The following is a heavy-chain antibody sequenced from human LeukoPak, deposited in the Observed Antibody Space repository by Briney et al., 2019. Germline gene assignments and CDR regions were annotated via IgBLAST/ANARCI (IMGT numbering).Heavy chain of an antibody. Sequence: SVKVSCKASGGTFSSYAISWVRQAPGQGLEWMGGIIPIFGTANYAQKFQGRVTITADESTSTAYMELSSLRSEDTAVYYCTREGVYSPDPSSYHRLPFDIWGKGTVVIVSS. V-gene: IGHV1-69*13. J-gene: IGHJ3*02. D-gene: IGHD3-16*02. CDR2: IIPIFGTA. CDR3: TREGVYSPDPSSYHRLPFDI. CDR1: GGTFSSYA.